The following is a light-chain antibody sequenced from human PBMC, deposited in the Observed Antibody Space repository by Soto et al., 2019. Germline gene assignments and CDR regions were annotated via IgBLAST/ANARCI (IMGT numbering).Light chain of an antibody. J-gene: IGKJ4*01. Sequence: EIVLTQSPATLSLSPGERATLSCRTSQSVSSSLAWYQQKRGQAPRLLIYEASNRANGIPARLGGSGSGTGFTLTIRGLQTEDLAMYDGQQHNNWPLTVSGGKMVEV. CDR1: QSVSSS. V-gene: IGKV3-11*01. CDR2: EAS. CDR3: QQHNNWPLT.